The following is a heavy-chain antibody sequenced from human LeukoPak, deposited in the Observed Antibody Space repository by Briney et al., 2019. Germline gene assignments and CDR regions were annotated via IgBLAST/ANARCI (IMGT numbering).Heavy chain of an antibody. CDR2: IKSDGSST. CDR1: GFTFSSYW. V-gene: IGHV3-74*01. J-gene: IGHJ5*02. Sequence: PGGSLRVSCAASGFTFSSYWMHWVRQAPGKGLVWVSRIKSDGSSTTYADSVKGRFTISRDNAKNTLYLQMNSLRAEDTAVYYCATNYYGSGPDRWGQGTLVTVSS. CDR3: ATNYYGSGPDR. D-gene: IGHD3-10*01.